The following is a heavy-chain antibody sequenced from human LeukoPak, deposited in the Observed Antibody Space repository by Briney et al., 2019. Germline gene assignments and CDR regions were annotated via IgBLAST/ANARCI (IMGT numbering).Heavy chain of an antibody. CDR3: TKTGGPWD. Sequence: GGSLRLSCAASGFTVSDSYMSWIRQAPGKGLEWVSVIYSDGTSYYADSVKARFSISRDNSKNTLYLQMNSLRVEDTAMYYCTKTGGPWDWGQGTLVTVSS. J-gene: IGHJ4*02. CDR2: IYSDGTS. CDR1: GFTVSDSY. D-gene: IGHD7-27*01. V-gene: IGHV3-53*01.